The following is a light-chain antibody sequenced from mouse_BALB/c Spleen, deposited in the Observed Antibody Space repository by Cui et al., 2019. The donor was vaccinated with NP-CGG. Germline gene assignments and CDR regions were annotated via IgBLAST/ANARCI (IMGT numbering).Light chain of an antibody. CDR1: TGAVTTSNY. V-gene: IGLV1*01. J-gene: IGLJ1*01. CDR2: GTN. CDR3: ALWYSNHWV. Sequence: QAVVTHESALHTSPGETVTLTCRSSTGAVTTSNYANWVQEKPDHLFNGLIGGTNNRAPGVPARFSGSLIGDKAALTITGAQTEDEAIYFCALWYSNHWVFGGGTKLTVL.